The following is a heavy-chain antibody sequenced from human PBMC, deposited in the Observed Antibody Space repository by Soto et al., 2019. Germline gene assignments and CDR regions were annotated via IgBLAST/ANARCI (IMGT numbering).Heavy chain of an antibody. CDR2: INPSDGST. CDR1: GYTFTSYY. V-gene: IGHV1-46*01. J-gene: IGHJ5*02. CDR3: ARGSSSSVGWFEP. Sequence: QVQLVQSGAEVKKPGASVKVSCKASGYTFTSYYMHWVRQAPGQGLEWMGIINPSDGSTSDAQKCLGSVTMTRDTSQSTVYMELSHLRSEDTAVYYCARGSSSSVGWFEPRGQGTLVTVSS. D-gene: IGHD6-6*01.